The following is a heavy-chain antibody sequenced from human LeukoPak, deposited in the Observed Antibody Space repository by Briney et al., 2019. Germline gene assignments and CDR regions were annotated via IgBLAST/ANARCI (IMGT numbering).Heavy chain of an antibody. J-gene: IGHJ3*01. Sequence: SETLSLTCAVYGGSFSGYYWSWIRQPPGKGLEWIGEINHSGSTNYNPSLKSRVTISVDTSKNQFSLKLSSVTAADTAVYYCARDLEAVAGTFAFDFWGQGTMVTVSS. CDR2: INHSGST. CDR3: ARDLEAVAGTFAFDF. D-gene: IGHD6-19*01. V-gene: IGHV4-34*01. CDR1: GGSFSGYY.